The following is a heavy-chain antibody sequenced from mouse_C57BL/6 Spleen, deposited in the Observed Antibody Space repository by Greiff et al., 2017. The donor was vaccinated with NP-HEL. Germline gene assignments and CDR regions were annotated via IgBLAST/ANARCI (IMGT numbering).Heavy chain of an antibody. J-gene: IGHJ3*01. CDR2: ISYDGSN. Sequence: VQLQQSGPGLVKPSQSLSLTCSVTGYSITSGYYWNWIRQFPGNKLEWMGYISYDGSNNYNPSLKNRISITRDTSKNQFFLKLNSVTTEDTATYYCAREDYHWGQGTLVTVSA. D-gene: IGHD1-1*02. CDR1: GYSITSGYY. V-gene: IGHV3-6*01. CDR3: AREDYH.